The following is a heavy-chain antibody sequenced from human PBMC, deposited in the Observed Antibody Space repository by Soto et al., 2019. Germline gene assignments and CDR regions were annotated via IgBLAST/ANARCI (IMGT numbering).Heavy chain of an antibody. J-gene: IGHJ6*02. CDR2: IIPIFGTA. V-gene: IGHV1-69*13. D-gene: IGHD3-9*01. CDR1: GGTFSSYA. Sequence: ASVKVSCKASGGTFSSYAISWVRQAPGQGLEWMGGIIPIFGTANYAQKFQGRVTITADESTSTAYMELSSLRSEDTAVYYCARRAPPINYDILTGYYPVWGQGTTVTVSS. CDR3: ARRAPPINYDILTGYYPV.